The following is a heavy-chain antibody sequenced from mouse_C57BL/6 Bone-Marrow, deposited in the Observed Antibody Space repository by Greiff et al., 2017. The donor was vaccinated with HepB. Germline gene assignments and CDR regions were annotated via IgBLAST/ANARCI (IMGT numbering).Heavy chain of an antibody. CDR1: GYSITSGYY. D-gene: IGHD1-1*01. V-gene: IGHV3-6*01. CDR2: ISYDGSN. Sequence: EVHLVESGPGLVKPSQSLSLTCSVTGYSITSGYYWNWIRQFPGNKLEWMGYISYDGSNNYNPSLKNRISITRDTSKNQFFLKLNSVTTEDTATYYCARDSLLTAVVVHCYFDGGGTGTTVTVSS. CDR3: ARDSLLTAVVVHCYFDG. J-gene: IGHJ1*03.